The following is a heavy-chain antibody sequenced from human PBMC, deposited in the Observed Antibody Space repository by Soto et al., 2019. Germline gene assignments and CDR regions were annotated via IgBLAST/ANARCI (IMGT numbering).Heavy chain of an antibody. CDR1: GFTFSDYY. J-gene: IGHJ4*02. V-gene: IGHV3-11*01. Sequence: GGSLRLSCAASGFTFSDYYMSWIRQAPGKGLEWISSISSSASIIYYGDSVKGRFTISRDNARNSLFLQMDSLRAEDTAVYYCARGSHTGHDWDYWGQGTLVTVSS. D-gene: IGHD5-12*01. CDR3: ARGSHTGHDWDY. CDR2: ISSSASII.